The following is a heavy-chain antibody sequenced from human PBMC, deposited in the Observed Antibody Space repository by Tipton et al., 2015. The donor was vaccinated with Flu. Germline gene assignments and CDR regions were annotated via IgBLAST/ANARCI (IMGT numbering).Heavy chain of an antibody. J-gene: IGHJ5*02. CDR2: VHQAGTT. CDR3: ARRDYSNYVSEPKNWFDP. V-gene: IGHV4-38-2*01. D-gene: IGHD4-11*01. Sequence: LRLSCAASGFTFDDYAMHWVRQAPGKGLEWIGNVHQAGTTYYNPSLRSRVTISLDRPKNQFSLRLTSVTAADTAIYYCARRDYSNYVSEPKNWFDPWGQGTLVTVSS. CDR1: GFTFDDYA.